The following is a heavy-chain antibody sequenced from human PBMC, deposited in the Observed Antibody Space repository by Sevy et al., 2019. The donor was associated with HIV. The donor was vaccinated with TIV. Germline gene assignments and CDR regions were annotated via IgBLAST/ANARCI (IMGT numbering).Heavy chain of an antibody. V-gene: IGHV1-24*01. Sequence: ASVKVSCKVSGSTHSKLSMHWVRQAPGKELEWMGRFDPEDGETTHSQKFQGRVTMTEDTSTDTAYMELSSLRSEDTAVYHCAAAREYYEDTSGYLDYWGQGTLVTVSS. CDR1: GSTHSKLS. CDR2: FDPEDGET. CDR3: AAAREYYEDTSGYLDY. J-gene: IGHJ4*02. D-gene: IGHD3-22*01.